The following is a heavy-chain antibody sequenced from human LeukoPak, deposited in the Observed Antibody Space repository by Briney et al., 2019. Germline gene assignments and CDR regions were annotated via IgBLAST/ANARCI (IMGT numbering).Heavy chain of an antibody. CDR2: IYYSGST. V-gene: IGHV4-39*01. Sequence: SETLSLTCTVSGGSISSSSYYWGWIRQPPGKGLEWIGSIYYSGSTYYNPSLKSRVTISVDTSKNQFPLKLSPGTAADTAVYYCAKHSPLLRPFGYWGQGTLVTVSS. D-gene: IGHD2/OR15-2a*01. CDR1: GGSISSSSYY. J-gene: IGHJ4*02. CDR3: AKHSPLLRPFGY.